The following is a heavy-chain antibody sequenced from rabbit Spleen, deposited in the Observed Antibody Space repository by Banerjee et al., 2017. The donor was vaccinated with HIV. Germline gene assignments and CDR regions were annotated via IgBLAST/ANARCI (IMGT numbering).Heavy chain of an antibody. CDR1: GFSFSSNW. CDR2: IDTNDGDT. V-gene: IGHV1S45*01. J-gene: IGHJ6*01. CDR3: ARNTSTSFSTYGMDL. D-gene: IGHD1-1*01. Sequence: QQQLEESGGGLVKPGGTLTLTCTVSGFSFSSNWICWVRQAPEKGLEWIACIDTNDGDTDYANWPKGRFTISKTSSTTVTLRMTSLTAADTATYFCARNTSTSFSTYGMDLWGPGTLVTVS.